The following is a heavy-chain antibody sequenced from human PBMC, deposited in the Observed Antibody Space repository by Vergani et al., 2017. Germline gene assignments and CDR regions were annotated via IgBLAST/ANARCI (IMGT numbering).Heavy chain of an antibody. Sequence: QVVLQESGPGLVKASQTLSLTCTVSGDSMENEDFHWSWIRHRPGKGLEWIGYISHTGSAYYNPSLKGRVTLLVDTSKNQFSLTMISVTDADAAVYFCARRGYYDPLTGKTNYFDPWGQGTLVTVSS. V-gene: IGHV4-31*03. CDR2: ISHTGSA. CDR3: ARRGYYDPLTGKTNYFDP. CDR1: GDSMENEDFH. J-gene: IGHJ5*02. D-gene: IGHD3-9*01.